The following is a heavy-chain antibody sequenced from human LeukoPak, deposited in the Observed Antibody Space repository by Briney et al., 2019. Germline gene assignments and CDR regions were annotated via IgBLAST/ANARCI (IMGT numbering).Heavy chain of an antibody. CDR1: GFTFTNYA. J-gene: IGHJ4*02. Sequence: PGGSLRLSCAASGFTFTNYAMSWVRQAPGKGLQWVSFISGSGDNTHYSDSVKGRFTISRDNSKNTLYLQMNSLRAEDTAVYYCARRAGAYSHPYDYWGQGTLVTVSS. D-gene: IGHD4/OR15-4a*01. CDR2: ISGSGDNT. V-gene: IGHV3-23*01. CDR3: ARRAGAYSHPYDY.